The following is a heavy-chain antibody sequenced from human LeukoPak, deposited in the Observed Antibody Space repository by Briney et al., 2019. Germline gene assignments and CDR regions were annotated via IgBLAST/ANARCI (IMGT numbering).Heavy chain of an antibody. CDR1: GYSFTSYW. CDR3: ARHIASGSYSLYYFDY. Sequence: GESLKISCKGSGYSFTSYWIGWVRQMPGKGLEWMGIIYPGDSDTRYSPSFQGQVTISADKSISTAYLQWSSLEASDTAMYYCARHIASGSYSLYYFDYWGQGTLVTVSS. V-gene: IGHV5-51*01. CDR2: IYPGDSDT. J-gene: IGHJ4*02. D-gene: IGHD1-26*01.